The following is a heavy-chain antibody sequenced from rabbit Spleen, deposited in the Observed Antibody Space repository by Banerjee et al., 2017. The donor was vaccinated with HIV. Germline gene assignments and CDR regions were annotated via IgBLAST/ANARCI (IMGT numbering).Heavy chain of an antibody. Sequence: EQLEESGGGLVKPEGSLTLTCKASGVSLNDKDVMCWVRQAPGKGLEWIACINIVTGKDVYASWAKGRFIMFRTSSTTVTLQMTSLTVADTATYFCARDLVTVIGWNFNLWGQGTLVTVS. CDR2: INIVTGKD. CDR1: GVSLNDKDV. V-gene: IGHV1S45*01. J-gene: IGHJ4*01. D-gene: IGHD1-1*01. CDR3: ARDLVTVIGWNFNL.